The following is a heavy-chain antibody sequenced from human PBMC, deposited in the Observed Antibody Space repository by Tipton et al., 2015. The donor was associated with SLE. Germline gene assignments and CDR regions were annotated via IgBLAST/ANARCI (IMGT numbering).Heavy chain of an antibody. Sequence: TLSLTCTVSNGSISSSPYYWGWIRQSPGKGLEWVGSIYCSGSTYYNPSLKSRVTISVDTSRNQCSLNLTSVTAADTAVYYCARGPYYYMDVWGKGTTVTVSS. J-gene: IGHJ6*03. CDR3: ARGPYYYMDV. CDR2: IYCSGST. CDR1: NGSISSSPYY. V-gene: IGHV4-39*07.